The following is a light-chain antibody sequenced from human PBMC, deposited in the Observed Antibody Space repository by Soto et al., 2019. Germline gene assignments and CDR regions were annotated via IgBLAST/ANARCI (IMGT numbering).Light chain of an antibody. CDR1: QSISSA. CDR3: QHRYNWPLT. J-gene: IGKJ4*01. CDR2: DAS. V-gene: IGKV3-11*01. Sequence: DIVLTQSPATLSLSPGERATLSCRASQSISSALAWYQQKPGQAPRLLIYDASNRATGIPARFSGSGSGTDFTLTISSLEPEDFAVYYCQHRYNWPLTFGGGSKVEIK.